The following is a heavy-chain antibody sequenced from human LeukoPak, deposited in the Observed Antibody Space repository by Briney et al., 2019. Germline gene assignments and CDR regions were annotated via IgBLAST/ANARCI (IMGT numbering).Heavy chain of an antibody. D-gene: IGHD3-22*01. CDR2: IYPGDSDT. CDR3: AKQSGAPYYYDNSGYFDY. J-gene: IGHJ4*02. Sequence: GESLKISCKASGYSFPIYWIGWVRQMPGKGLEWMGIIYPGDSDTRYSPSFQGQVTISADKSINTAYLQWSSLRAADTAVYYCAKQSGAPYYYDNSGYFDYWGQGTLVTVSS. CDR1: GYSFPIYW. V-gene: IGHV5-51*01.